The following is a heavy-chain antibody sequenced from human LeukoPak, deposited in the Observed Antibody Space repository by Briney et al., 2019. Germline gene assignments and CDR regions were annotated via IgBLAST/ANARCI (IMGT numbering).Heavy chain of an antibody. J-gene: IGHJ4*02. CDR1: GFTFGDYL. CDR2: ISGGTT. Sequence: QPGGSLRLSCTAPGFTFGDYLMSWFRQAPGKGLEWIGFISGGTTEYAASVKGRFTISRDDSTSIAYLQMNSLTTEDTAVYYCSRGSGWLSVYWGQGTLVTVSS. D-gene: IGHD6-19*01. CDR3: SRGSGWLSVY. V-gene: IGHV3-49*03.